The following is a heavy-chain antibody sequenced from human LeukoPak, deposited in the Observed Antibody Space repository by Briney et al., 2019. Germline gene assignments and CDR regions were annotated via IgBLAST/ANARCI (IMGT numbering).Heavy chain of an antibody. CDR3: ARVGSGCSSTSCYSAYYYYYMDV. V-gene: IGHV4-4*07. D-gene: IGHD2-2*02. CDR2: IYSSGSA. CDR1: GGSISTYY. Sequence: PSETLSLTCTVSGGSISTYYWKWIRQPAGQGLEWIGHIYSSGSANYNPSLKSRVTMSVDTSKNQFSLKLSSVTAADTAVYYCARVGSGCSSTSCYSAYYYYYMDVWGKGTTVTVSS. J-gene: IGHJ6*03.